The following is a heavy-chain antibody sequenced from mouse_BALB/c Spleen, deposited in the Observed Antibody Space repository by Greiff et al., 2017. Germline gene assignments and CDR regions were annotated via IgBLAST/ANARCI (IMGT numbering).Heavy chain of an antibody. Sequence: DVKLQESGPGLVKPSQSLSLTCSVTGYSITSGYYWNWIRQFPGNKLEWMGYISYDGSNNYNPSLKNRISITRDTSKNQFFLKLNSVTTEDTATYYCARSHYDGYSWFAYWGQGTLVTVSA. CDR3: ARSHYDGYSWFAY. CDR1: GYSITSGYY. J-gene: IGHJ3*01. CDR2: ISYDGSN. V-gene: IGHV3-6*02. D-gene: IGHD1-2*01.